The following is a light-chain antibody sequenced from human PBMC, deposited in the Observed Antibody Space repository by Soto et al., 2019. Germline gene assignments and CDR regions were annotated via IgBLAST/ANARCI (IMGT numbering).Light chain of an antibody. CDR3: HQYNHWLTWT. J-gene: IGKJ1*01. CDR1: QSVSSN. V-gene: IGKV3-15*01. CDR2: GAT. Sequence: MTQSPSTLSVSPGEGVTLSCRASQSVSSNLAWYQQRPGQAPRLLIHGATTRATGIPARFSGSGSGTEFTLTISSLQSEDFAVYYCHQYNHWLTWTFGQGTKVDI.